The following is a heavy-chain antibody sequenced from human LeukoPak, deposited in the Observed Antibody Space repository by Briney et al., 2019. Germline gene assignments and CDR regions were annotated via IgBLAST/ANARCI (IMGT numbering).Heavy chain of an antibody. CDR3: ARLGSRSWYVLNYYYYMDV. CDR1: GGSISSYY. Sequence: SETLSLTCTVSGGSISSYYWSWIRQPPGKGLEWIGYIYTSGSTNYNPSLKSRVTISVDTSKNQFSLKLSSVTAADTAVYYCARLGSRSWYVLNYYYYMDVWGKGTRVTVSS. D-gene: IGHD6-13*01. J-gene: IGHJ6*03. CDR2: IYTSGST. V-gene: IGHV4-4*09.